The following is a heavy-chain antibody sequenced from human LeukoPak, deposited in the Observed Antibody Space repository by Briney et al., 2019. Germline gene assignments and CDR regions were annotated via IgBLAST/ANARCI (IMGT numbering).Heavy chain of an antibody. Sequence: GESLKISCKGSGYSFTSYWIGWVRQMPGKGLEWMGIIYPGDSDTRYSPSFQGQVTISADKSISTAYLQWSSLKASDTAMYYCARHYYGSSGYYPFDYWGQGTLVTVSS. D-gene: IGHD3-22*01. CDR1: GYSFTSYW. V-gene: IGHV5-51*01. CDR2: IYPGDSDT. J-gene: IGHJ4*02. CDR3: ARHYYGSSGYYPFDY.